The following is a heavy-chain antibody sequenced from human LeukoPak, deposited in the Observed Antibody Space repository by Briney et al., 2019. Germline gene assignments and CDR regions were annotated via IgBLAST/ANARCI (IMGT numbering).Heavy chain of an antibody. CDR2: ISGSGANT. D-gene: IGHD3/OR15-3a*01. V-gene: IGHV3-23*01. J-gene: IGHJ6*02. Sequence: QTGGSLRLSCAASGFTFSSYAMTWVRQAPGKGLEWVSTISGSGANTYHADSVKGRFTISRDNSKNTLSLQMNSLRAEDTAVYYCARDDLGTSYFYYGMDVWGQGTTVTVSS. CDR3: ARDDLGTSYFYYGMDV. CDR1: GFTFSSYA.